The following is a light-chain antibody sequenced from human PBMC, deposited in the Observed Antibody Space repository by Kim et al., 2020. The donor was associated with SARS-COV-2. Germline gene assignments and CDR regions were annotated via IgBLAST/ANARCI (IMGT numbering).Light chain of an antibody. CDR2: EDN. CDR3: QSYDSSNQV. J-gene: IGLJ3*02. Sequence: GKTITITRTRSSGSIASNDVQWYQQRPGSSPTTVIYEDNQRPSGVPDRFSGSIDNSSNSASLTISRLKTEDEADYYCQSYDSSNQVFGGGTQLTVL. V-gene: IGLV6-57*01. CDR1: SGSIASND.